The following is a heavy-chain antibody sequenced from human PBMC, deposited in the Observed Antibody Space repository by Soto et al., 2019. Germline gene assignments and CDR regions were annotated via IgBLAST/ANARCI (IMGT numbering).Heavy chain of an antibody. V-gene: IGHV1-18*01. D-gene: IGHD2-15*01. Sequence: ASVKVSCKASGYTFTSYGISWVRQSPGQGLEWMGWISAYNGNTNYAQKLQGRVTMTTDTSTSTAYMELRSLRSDDTAVYYCARAHYCSGGSCDWFDPWGQGTLVTVSS. CDR1: GYTFTSYG. CDR3: ARAHYCSGGSCDWFDP. J-gene: IGHJ5*02. CDR2: ISAYNGNT.